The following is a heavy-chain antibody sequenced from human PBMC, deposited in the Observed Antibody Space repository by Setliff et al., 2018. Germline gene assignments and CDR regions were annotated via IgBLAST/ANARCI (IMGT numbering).Heavy chain of an antibody. J-gene: IGHJ3*02. CDR2: INHSGKT. V-gene: IGHV4-34*01. CDR3: ARGLSYYDSSGYLLAPYAFDI. Sequence: KLSETLSLSCAASGFTFSNAWMSWVRQAPGKGLEWIGEINHSGKTNHKPSLKSRVTMSVDTSKNQFSLKLSSVTAADTAVYYCARGLSYYDSSGYLLAPYAFDIWGQGTMVTV. CDR1: GFTFSNAW. D-gene: IGHD3-22*01.